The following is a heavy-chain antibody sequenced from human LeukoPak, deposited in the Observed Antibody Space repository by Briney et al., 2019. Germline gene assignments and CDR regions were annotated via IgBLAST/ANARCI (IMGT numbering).Heavy chain of an antibody. J-gene: IGHJ4*02. CDR1: GGSISSYY. CDR3: AAGYSSSWGPDY. Sequence: KASETLSLTCTVSGGSISSYYWSWIRQPPGKGLEWIGYIYYSGSTNYNPSLKSRVTISVDTSKNQFSLKLSSVTAADTAVYYCAAGYSSSWGPDYWGQGTLVTVSS. CDR2: IYYSGST. V-gene: IGHV4-59*01. D-gene: IGHD6-13*01.